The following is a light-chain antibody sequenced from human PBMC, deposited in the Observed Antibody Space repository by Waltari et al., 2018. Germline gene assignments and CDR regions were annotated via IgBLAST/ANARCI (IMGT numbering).Light chain of an antibody. CDR1: QSLVSSDGNTI. J-gene: IGKJ1*01. Sequence: DVVLTQSPLSLPVALGQPASITCRSSQSLVSSDGNTILNWFQQRPGQSPRRLSDRVSNRDSGVPDRFSGGESGTDFTLKISRVEAEDVGGYYYMQGTHWAWTFGQGTKVESK. CDR2: RVS. CDR3: MQGTHWAWT. V-gene: IGKV2-30*01.